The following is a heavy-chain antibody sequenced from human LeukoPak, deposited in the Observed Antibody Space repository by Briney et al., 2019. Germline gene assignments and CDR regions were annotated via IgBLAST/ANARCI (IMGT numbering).Heavy chain of an antibody. CDR2: IYYSGST. Sequence: SETLSLTCTVSGGSISSSSYYWGWIRQPPGKGLEWIGSIYYSGSTYYNPSLKSRVTISVDTSKNRFSLKLSSVTAADTAVYYCARVYSSSSRYYFDYWGQGTLVTVSS. J-gene: IGHJ4*02. CDR3: ARVYSSSSRYYFDY. V-gene: IGHV4-39*07. CDR1: GGSISSSSYY. D-gene: IGHD6-6*01.